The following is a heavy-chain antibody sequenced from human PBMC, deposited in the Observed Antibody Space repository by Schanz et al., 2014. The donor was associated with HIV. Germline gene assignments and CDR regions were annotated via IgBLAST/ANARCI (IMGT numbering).Heavy chain of an antibody. Sequence: QVQLVQSGAEGRKSGASVRVSCKASGYTFTNYDVNWVRQAAGQGPEWMGWMNPNSGNTAYAQKFQGRVSMTRNTSINTAYLELSGLTSDDTAVYYCARAVLRRIAVTFTLYYFDNWGQGSLVIVSS. V-gene: IGHV1-8*02. D-gene: IGHD2-21*02. CDR2: MNPNSGNT. J-gene: IGHJ4*02. CDR3: ARAVLRRIAVTFTLYYFDN. CDR1: GYTFTNYD.